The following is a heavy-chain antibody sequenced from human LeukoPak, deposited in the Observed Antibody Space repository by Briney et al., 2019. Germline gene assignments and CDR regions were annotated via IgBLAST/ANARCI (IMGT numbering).Heavy chain of an antibody. Sequence: PGGSLRLSCAASGFTFDNYAMHWVRQAPGKGLEWVALIREDGSKTYYVDSVKGRFTISRDNTKNSLYLQMNSLRTEETALYYCAKDYYDSSGYMVHFDSWGQGTLVTVSS. J-gene: IGHJ4*02. CDR2: IREDGSKT. D-gene: IGHD3-22*01. V-gene: IGHV3-43*02. CDR1: GFTFDNYA. CDR3: AKDYYDSSGYMVHFDS.